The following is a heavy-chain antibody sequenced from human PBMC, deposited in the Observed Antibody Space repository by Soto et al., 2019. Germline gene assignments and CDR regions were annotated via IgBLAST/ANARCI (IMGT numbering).Heavy chain of an antibody. CDR2: ISDDGASI. Sequence: GSLRLSCEASGFSFSSFAMNWVRQAPGRGLEWVSYISDDGASIYYADSLKGRFTISRDNAKNSLSLQMNNLRAEDTAVYYCARENSVQAWLHHFDHWGLGTLVTAPQ. CDR1: GFSFSSFA. V-gene: IGHV3-48*03. CDR3: ARENSVQAWLHHFDH. D-gene: IGHD5-18*01. J-gene: IGHJ4*02.